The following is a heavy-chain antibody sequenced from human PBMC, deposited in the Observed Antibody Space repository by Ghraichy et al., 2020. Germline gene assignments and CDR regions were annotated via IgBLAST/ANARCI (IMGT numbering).Heavy chain of an antibody. CDR3: VRRRWHGYEGYMDV. Sequence: SQTLSLTCAISGDSVSSNSASWNWIRQSPSRGLGWLGRTYCYTKWHTDYAESVKSRISISPDTSKNQVSLQLTSVTPEDTAVYYCVRRRWHGYEGYMDVWGKGTTGTVS. D-gene: IGHD5-12*01. J-gene: IGHJ6*03. CDR1: GDSVSSNSAS. CDR2: TYCYTKWHT. V-gene: IGHV6-1*01.